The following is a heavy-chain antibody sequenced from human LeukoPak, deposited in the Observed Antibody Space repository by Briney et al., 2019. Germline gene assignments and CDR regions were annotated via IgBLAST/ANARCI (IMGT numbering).Heavy chain of an antibody. D-gene: IGHD3-22*01. CDR1: GGSFSSYA. V-gene: IGHV1-69*04. CDR2: IIPILGIA. CDR3: ARDSSGPSDI. Sequence: SVKVSCKASGGSFSSYAISWVRQAPGQGLEWMGRIIPILGIANYAQKFQGRVTITADKSTSTAYMELSSLRSEDTAVYYCARDSSGPSDIWGQGTMVTVSS. J-gene: IGHJ3*02.